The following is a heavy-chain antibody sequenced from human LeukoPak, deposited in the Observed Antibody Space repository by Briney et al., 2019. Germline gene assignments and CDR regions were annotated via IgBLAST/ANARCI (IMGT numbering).Heavy chain of an antibody. CDR3: ARAGEEKAVAGTSPLYYYYYYGMDV. CDR2: INPNSGGT. J-gene: IGHJ6*02. D-gene: IGHD6-19*01. Sequence: VASVKVSCKASGYTFTGYYMHWVRQAPGQGLEWMGWINPNSGGTNYAQKFQGRVTMTRDTSISTAYMELSRLRSDDTAVYYCARAGEEKAVAGTSPLYYYYYYGMDVWGQGTTVTVSS. V-gene: IGHV1-2*02. CDR1: GYTFTGYY.